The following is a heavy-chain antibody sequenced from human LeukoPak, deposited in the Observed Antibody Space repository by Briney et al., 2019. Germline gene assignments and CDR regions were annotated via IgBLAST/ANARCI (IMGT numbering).Heavy chain of an antibody. CDR3: ARDGTYNDSSGYDDAFDI. J-gene: IGHJ3*02. D-gene: IGHD3-22*01. CDR2: IKQDGSEK. CDR1: GFTFSSYA. V-gene: IGHV3-7*01. Sequence: GASLRLSCAASGFTFSSYAMSWVSQDPGKGLEWVANIKQDGSEKYYVDSVKGRFTISRDNAKNSLYLQMNSLRAEDTAVYYCARDGTYNDSSGYDDAFDIWGQGTMVTVSS.